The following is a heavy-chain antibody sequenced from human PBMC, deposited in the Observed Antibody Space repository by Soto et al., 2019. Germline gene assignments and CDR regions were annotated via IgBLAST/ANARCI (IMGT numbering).Heavy chain of an antibody. V-gene: IGHV4-31*03. CDR3: SRGILV. CDR1: GGSINSGGYC. Sequence: QVQLQESGPGLVKPSQTLSLTCTVSGGSINSGGYCWSWIRQHPGKGLDWIGCISYGGSTSYNPALKSRVTIPVDTSKNQFSLKLSSVTAADTAVYYCSRGILVWGQGTLITVSS. J-gene: IGHJ4*02. CDR2: ISYGGST. D-gene: IGHD5-18*01.